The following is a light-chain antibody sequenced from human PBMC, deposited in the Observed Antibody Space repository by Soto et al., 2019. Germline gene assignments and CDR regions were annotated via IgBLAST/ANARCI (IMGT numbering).Light chain of an antibody. CDR2: EAS. Sequence: EIVLTQSPATLSLSPGERATLSCRASQSVGNNLAWYQQKPGQAPGLLIYEASTRATGIPARFSGSGSGTDLTLTISSLRPEDFAVYYCQQHANWTLTFGGGTKVEIK. V-gene: IGKV3-11*01. CDR3: QQHANWTLT. J-gene: IGKJ4*01. CDR1: QSVGNN.